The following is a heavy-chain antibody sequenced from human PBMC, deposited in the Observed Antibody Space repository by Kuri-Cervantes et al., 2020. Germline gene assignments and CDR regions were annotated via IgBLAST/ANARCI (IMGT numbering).Heavy chain of an antibody. Sequence: SETLSLTCAVYGGSFSGYYWSWIRQPAGKGLEWIGRIYTSGSTNYNPSLKSRVTISVDKSKNQFSLKLSSVTAADTALYYCAKDSQYNWNYLHFDYWGQGTLVTVSS. CDR1: GGSFSGYY. D-gene: IGHD1-7*01. V-gene: IGHV4-4*07. J-gene: IGHJ4*02. CDR3: AKDSQYNWNYLHFDY. CDR2: IYTSGST.